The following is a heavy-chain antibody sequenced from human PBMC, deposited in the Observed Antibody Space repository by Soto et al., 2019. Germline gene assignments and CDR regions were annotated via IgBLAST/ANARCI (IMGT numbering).Heavy chain of an antibody. V-gene: IGHV3-33*01. CDR2: IWYDGSNK. J-gene: IGHJ6*02. CDR1: GFTFSSYG. Sequence: GGSLRLSCAASGFTFSSYGMHWVRQAPGKGLEWVAVIWYDGSNKYYADSVKGRFTISRDNSKNTLYLQMNSLRAEDTAVYYCARVEDTAMVTTYYYYGMDVWGQGTTVTVSS. D-gene: IGHD5-18*01. CDR3: ARVEDTAMVTTYYYYGMDV.